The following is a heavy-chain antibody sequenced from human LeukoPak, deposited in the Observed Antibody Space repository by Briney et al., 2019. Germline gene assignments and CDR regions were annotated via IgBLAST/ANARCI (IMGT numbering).Heavy chain of an antibody. CDR2: IIPIFGTA. J-gene: IGHJ5*02. V-gene: IGHV1-69*05. Sequence: GSSVKVSCKASGGTFSSYAISWVRQAPGQGLEWMGGIIPIFGTANYAQKSQGRVTITTDESTSTAYMELSSLRSEDTAVYYCARANRYCSSTSCRFYNWFDPWGQGTLVTVSS. CDR3: ARANRYCSSTSCRFYNWFDP. CDR1: GGTFSSYA. D-gene: IGHD2-2*01.